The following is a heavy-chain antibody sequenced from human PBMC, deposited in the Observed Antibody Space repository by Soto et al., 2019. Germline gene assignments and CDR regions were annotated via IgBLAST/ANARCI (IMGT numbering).Heavy chain of an antibody. J-gene: IGHJ4*02. V-gene: IGHV3-30*18. CDR2: TSNDGGNN. CDR1: GFTFSNYG. CDR3: AKAPVPGGSYYFDH. D-gene: IGHD1-26*01. Sequence: GGSLGLSCAASGFTFSNYGMHWVRQAPGKGLEWVAVTSNDGGNNFYADSVKGRFAISRDNSKNTLYLQMNSLRAEDTAFYYCAKAPVPGGSYYFDHWGQGTLVTVSS.